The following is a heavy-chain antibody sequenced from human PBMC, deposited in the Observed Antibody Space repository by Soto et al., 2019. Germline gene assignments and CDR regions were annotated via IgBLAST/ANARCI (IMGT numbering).Heavy chain of an antibody. V-gene: IGHV3-30-3*01. D-gene: IGHD5-12*01. Sequence: GSLRLSCAASGFTFSSYAMHWVRQAPGKGLEWVAVISYDGSNKYYADSVKGRFTISRDNSKNTLYLQINALRAEDTAVYYCARDFSMVIVAPGYWGQGTLVTVSS. CDR2: ISYDGSNK. CDR1: GFTFSSYA. J-gene: IGHJ4*02. CDR3: ARDFSMVIVAPGY.